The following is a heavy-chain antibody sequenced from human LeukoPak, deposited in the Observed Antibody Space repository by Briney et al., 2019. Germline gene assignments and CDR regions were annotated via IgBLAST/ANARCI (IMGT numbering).Heavy chain of an antibody. Sequence: GGSLRLSCAASGFTFSSYSMNWVRQAPGKGLEWVSYISSSGSTIYYADSVKGRFTISRDNAKNSLYLQMNSLRAEDTAVYYCARLGQVWVIGENWFDPWGQGTLVTVSS. CDR3: ARLGQVWVIGENWFDP. V-gene: IGHV3-48*04. J-gene: IGHJ5*02. D-gene: IGHD3-16*01. CDR2: ISSSGSTI. CDR1: GFTFSSYS.